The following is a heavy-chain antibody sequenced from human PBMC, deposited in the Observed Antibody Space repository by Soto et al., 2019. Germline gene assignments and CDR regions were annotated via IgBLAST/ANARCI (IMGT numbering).Heavy chain of an antibody. CDR3: ARTPLYDILTGYNDY. V-gene: IGHV4-31*03. CDR1: GGSISSGGYY. J-gene: IGHJ4*02. CDR2: IYYSGST. D-gene: IGHD3-9*01. Sequence: SETLSLTCTVSGGSISSGGYYWSWIRQHPGKGLEWIGYIYYSGSTYYNPSLKSRVTISVDTSKNQFSLKLSSVTAADTAVYYCARTPLYDILTGYNDYWGQGTLVTVSS.